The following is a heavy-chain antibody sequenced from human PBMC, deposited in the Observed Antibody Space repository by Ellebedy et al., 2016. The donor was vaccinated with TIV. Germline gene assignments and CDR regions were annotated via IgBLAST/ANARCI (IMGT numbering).Heavy chain of an antibody. CDR1: GYTFTSYG. CDR3: AREKAYNWFDP. V-gene: IGHV1-46*01. Sequence: ASVKVSCKASGYTFTSYGISWVRQAPGQGLEWMGIIKPSGGSTSYAQKFQGRVTMTRDTSTSTVYMELSSLRSEDTAVYYCAREKAYNWFDPWGQGTLVTVSS. CDR2: IKPSGGST. J-gene: IGHJ5*02.